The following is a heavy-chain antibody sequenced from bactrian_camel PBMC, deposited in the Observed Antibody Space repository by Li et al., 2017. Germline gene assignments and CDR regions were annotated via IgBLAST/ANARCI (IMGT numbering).Heavy chain of an antibody. CDR3: AGVEIDRLCRWTEFSY. V-gene: IGHV3S53*01. CDR2: IGSGGTI. D-gene: IGHD4*01. CDR1: GLADTNNC. J-gene: IGHJ4*01. Sequence: HVQLVESGVGSVQPGGSLRLSCRISGLADTNNCMGWFRQAPGKERESVARIGSGGTIFYADSVKGRFTVSQDNDKNTIHLQMNRLNPDDTAVYYCAGVEIDRLCRWTEFSYWGQGTQVTVS.